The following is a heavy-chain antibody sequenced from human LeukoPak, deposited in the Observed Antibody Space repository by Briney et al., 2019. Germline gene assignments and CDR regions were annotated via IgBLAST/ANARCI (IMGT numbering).Heavy chain of an antibody. CDR3: ARAILYYDFWSGYGLGYYYYYMDV. V-gene: IGHV4-34*01. CDR2: INDSGSA. J-gene: IGHJ6*03. D-gene: IGHD3-3*01. CDR1: GGSFRGYY. Sequence: SETLSLTSAVSGGSFRGYYWSRIRQPPGQGLEWMGEINDSGSANYNPSLKSRVTISVDTSKNQFSLKLSSVTAADTAVYYCARAILYYDFWSGYGLGYYYYYMDVWGKGTTVTVSS.